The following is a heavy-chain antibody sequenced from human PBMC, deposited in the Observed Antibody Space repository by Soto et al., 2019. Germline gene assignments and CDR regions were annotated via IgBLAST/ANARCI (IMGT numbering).Heavy chain of an antibody. CDR1: GFTFSSYA. D-gene: IGHD5-12*01. CDR3: ARAQYVLRVGAFDI. J-gene: IGHJ3*02. Sequence: GGSLRLSCAASGFTFSSYAMHWVRQAPGKGLEWVAVISYDGSNKYYADSVKGRFTISRDNSKNTLYLQMNSLRAEDTAVYYCARAQYVLRVGAFDIWGQGTMVTVSS. CDR2: ISYDGSNK. V-gene: IGHV3-30-3*01.